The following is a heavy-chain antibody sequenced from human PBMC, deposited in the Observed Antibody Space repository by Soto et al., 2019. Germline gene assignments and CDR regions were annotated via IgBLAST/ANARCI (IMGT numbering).Heavy chain of an antibody. CDR1: GGSISSGGYY. D-gene: IGHD1-26*01. Sequence: SETLSLTCTVSGGSISSGGYYWRWIRQHPGKGLEWIGYIYYSGSTYYNPSLKSRVTISVDTSKNQFSLKLSSVTAADTAVYYCAREVHGSSGHFDYWGQGTLVTVSS. J-gene: IGHJ4*02. CDR2: IYYSGST. V-gene: IGHV4-31*03. CDR3: AREVHGSSGHFDY.